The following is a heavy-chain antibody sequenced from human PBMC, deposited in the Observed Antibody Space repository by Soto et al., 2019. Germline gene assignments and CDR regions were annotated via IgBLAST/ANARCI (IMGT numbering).Heavy chain of an antibody. V-gene: IGHV1-58*01. D-gene: IGHD5-12*01. CDR1: GFTFTSSA. CDR3: AAIPGDGYNSYYFDY. CDR2: IVVGSGNT. Sequence: QMQLVQSGPEVKKPGTSVKVSCKASGFTFTSSAVQWVRQARGQRLEWIGWIVVGSGNTNYAQKFQERVTITRDMSTSTAYMELSSLRSEDTAVYYCAAIPGDGYNSYYFDYWGQGTLVTVSS. J-gene: IGHJ4*02.